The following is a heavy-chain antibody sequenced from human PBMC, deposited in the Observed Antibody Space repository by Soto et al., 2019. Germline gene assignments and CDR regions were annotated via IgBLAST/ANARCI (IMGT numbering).Heavy chain of an antibody. Sequence: ASVEVSCKASGGTFSSYAISWVRQAPGQGLEWMGGIIPIFGTANYAQKFQGRVTITADESTSTAYMELSSLRSEDTAVYYCARAVFYYDSSGYYGTHDAFDIWGQGTMVTVSS. CDR1: GGTFSSYA. J-gene: IGHJ3*02. CDR2: IIPIFGTA. CDR3: ARAVFYYDSSGYYGTHDAFDI. D-gene: IGHD3-22*01. V-gene: IGHV1-69*13.